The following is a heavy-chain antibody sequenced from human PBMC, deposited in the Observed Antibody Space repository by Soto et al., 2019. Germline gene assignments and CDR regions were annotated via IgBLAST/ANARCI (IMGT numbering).Heavy chain of an antibody. V-gene: IGHV3-23*01. CDR2: ISGSGGFT. CDR1: GFTFNTYA. Sequence: GGSLRLSCAASGFTFNTYAMTWVRQAPGKGLEWVSVISGSGGFTYYADSVRGRFTISRDNSRNTLFLQMNSLRAEDTAVYYCADCQTSQYYDFSLVSSYYYYGMDVWGQGTTVTVSS. D-gene: IGHD3-3*01. J-gene: IGHJ6*02. CDR3: ADCQTSQYYDFSLVSSYYYYGMDV.